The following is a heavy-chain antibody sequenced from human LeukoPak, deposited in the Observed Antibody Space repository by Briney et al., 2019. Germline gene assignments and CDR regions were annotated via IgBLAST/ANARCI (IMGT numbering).Heavy chain of an antibody. V-gene: IGHV5-51*01. Sequence: GESLKISCKGSGYSFTSYWIGWVRHMPGKGLERMGIIYPGDADTRYSPSFQGQVTISADKSISTAYLQWSSLKASDTAMYYCASLPSGYYFDYWGQGTLVTVSS. D-gene: IGHD3-10*01. CDR1: GYSFTSYW. CDR3: ASLPSGYYFDY. CDR2: IYPGDADT. J-gene: IGHJ4*02.